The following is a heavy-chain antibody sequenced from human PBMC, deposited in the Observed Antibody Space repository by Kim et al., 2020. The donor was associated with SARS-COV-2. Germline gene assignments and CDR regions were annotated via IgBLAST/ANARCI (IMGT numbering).Heavy chain of an antibody. D-gene: IGHD3-3*01. CDR3: ARDPGRVTIFGVVITDYYYYGMDV. J-gene: IGHJ6*02. Sequence: VSVKVSCKASGYTFTSYAMNWVRQAPGQGLEWMGWINTNTGNPTYAQGFTGRFVFSLDTSVSTAYLQISSLKAEDTAVYYCARDPGRVTIFGVVITDYYYYGMDVWGQGTTVTVSS. CDR2: INTNTGNP. CDR1: GYTFTSYA. V-gene: IGHV7-4-1*02.